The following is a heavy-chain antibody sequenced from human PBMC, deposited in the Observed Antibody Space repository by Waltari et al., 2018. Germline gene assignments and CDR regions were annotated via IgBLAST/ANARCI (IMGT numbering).Heavy chain of an antibody. V-gene: IGHV4-38-2*02. D-gene: IGHD6-19*01. J-gene: IGHJ6*03. CDR2: IYHSGST. CDR1: GYSISSGYY. CDR3: ARERSIAVAAYYMDV. Sequence: QVQLQESGPGLVKPSETLSLTCTVSGYSISSGYYWVWIRQPPGKGLEWIGSIYHSGSTYNTPALKSRVTISVDTAKNQFSLKLSSVTAADTAVYYCARERSIAVAAYYMDVWGKGTTVTVSS.